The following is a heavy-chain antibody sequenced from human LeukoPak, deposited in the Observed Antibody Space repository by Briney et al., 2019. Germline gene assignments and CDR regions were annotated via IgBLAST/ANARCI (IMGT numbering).Heavy chain of an antibody. CDR2: MNPNSGNT. CDR3: ARVPYSSGWYNWFDP. CDR1: GYTFTSYD. D-gene: IGHD6-13*01. Sequence: ASVKVSCKASGYTFTSYDINWVRQATGQGLEWMGWMNPNSGNTGYAQKFQGRVTITRNTSISTAYMELSSLRSEGTAVYYCARVPYSSGWYNWFDPWGQGTLVTVSS. V-gene: IGHV1-8*03. J-gene: IGHJ5*02.